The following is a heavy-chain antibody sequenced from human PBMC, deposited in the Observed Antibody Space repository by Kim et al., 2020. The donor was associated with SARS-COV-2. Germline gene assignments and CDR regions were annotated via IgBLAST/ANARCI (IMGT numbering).Heavy chain of an antibody. CDR2: ISSSSSYI. J-gene: IGHJ4*02. V-gene: IGHV3-21*01. CDR3: ARADLELRDFDY. D-gene: IGHD1-7*01. Sequence: GGSLRLSCAASGFTFSSYSMNWVRQAPGKGLEWVSSISSSSSYIYYADSVKGRFTISRDNAKNSLYLQMNSLRAEDTAVYYCARADLELRDFDYWGQGTLVTVSS. CDR1: GFTFSSYS.